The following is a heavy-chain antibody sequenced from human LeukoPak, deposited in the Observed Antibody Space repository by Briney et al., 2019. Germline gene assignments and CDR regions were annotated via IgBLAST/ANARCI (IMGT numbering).Heavy chain of an antibody. J-gene: IGHJ4*02. V-gene: IGHV4-61*01. CDR3: ARAPRGSGSYPHFDY. Sequence: PSETLSLTCTVSGGSVSSGSYYWSWIRQPPGKGLEWIGYIYYSGSTNYNPSLKSRVTISVDTSKNQFSLKLSSVTAADTAVYYCARAPRGSGSYPHFDYWGQGTLVTVSS. CDR2: IYYSGST. CDR1: GGSVSSGSYY. D-gene: IGHD3-10*01.